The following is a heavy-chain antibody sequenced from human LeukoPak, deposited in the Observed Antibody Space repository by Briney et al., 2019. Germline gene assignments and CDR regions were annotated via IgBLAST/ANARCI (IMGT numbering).Heavy chain of an antibody. CDR3: SMYYYGSGSEWWPWFDP. J-gene: IGHJ5*02. CDR2: IIPIFGTA. CDR1: GGTFSSYA. V-gene: IGHV1-69*05. Sequence: SSVTVSCKASGGTFSSYAISWVRQAPRQGLEWMGGIIPIFGTANYAQKFQRRVTITTDDSTSTDYMELSSLRSEDTAVYYCSMYYYGSGSEWWPWFDPWGQGTLLTVSS. D-gene: IGHD3-10*01.